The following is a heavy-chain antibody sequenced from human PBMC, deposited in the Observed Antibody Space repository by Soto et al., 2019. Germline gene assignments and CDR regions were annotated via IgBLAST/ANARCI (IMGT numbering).Heavy chain of an antibody. Sequence: SETLSLTWAVSGHSISTSNWWSWVRQPPGKALERTGEIYHSGITNYNPQLKILVTISVDQSKNHFSLKLSCVTAADTAVYYCARACYELWSGETNWYDPWGQGTLVTVSS. D-gene: IGHD3-3*01. CDR3: ARACYELWSGETNWYDP. CDR2: IYHSGIT. CDR1: GHSISTSNW. V-gene: IGHV4-4*02. J-gene: IGHJ5*02.